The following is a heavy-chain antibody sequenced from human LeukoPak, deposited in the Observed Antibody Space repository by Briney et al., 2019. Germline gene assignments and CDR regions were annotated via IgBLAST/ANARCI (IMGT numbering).Heavy chain of an antibody. CDR2: LHTSGST. D-gene: IGHD3-9*01. CDR3: ARARENYDILTGYYDWFDP. V-gene: IGHV4-4*07. CDR1: GGSISSYY. J-gene: IGHJ5*02. Sequence: PSETLSLTCTVSGGSISSYYWSWIRQPAGEGLEWIGRLHTSGSTHYHPSLKSRVTMSVDTSKNQFSLKLSSVTAADTAVYYCARARENYDILTGYYDWFDPWGQGTLVTVSS.